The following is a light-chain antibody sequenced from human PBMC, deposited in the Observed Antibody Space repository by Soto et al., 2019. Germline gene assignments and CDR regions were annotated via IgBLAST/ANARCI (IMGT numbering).Light chain of an antibody. CDR3: FSFTTDWTHV. V-gene: IGLV2-14*01. Sequence: QSALTQPPSVSGSPGQSITISCTGTSSDVGAYNYVSWFQQHPGKAPTLIISEVSNRPSGVSNRFSGSKSGNAASLTISGLQAEDEADYFCFSFTTDWTHVFGTGTKLTVL. CDR2: EVS. J-gene: IGLJ1*01. CDR1: SSDVGAYNY.